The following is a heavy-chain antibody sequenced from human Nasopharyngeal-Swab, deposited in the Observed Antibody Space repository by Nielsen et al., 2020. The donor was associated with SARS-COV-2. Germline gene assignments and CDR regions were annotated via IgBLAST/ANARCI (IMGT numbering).Heavy chain of an antibody. V-gene: IGHV7-4-1*02. D-gene: IGHD6-13*01. CDR2: INTNTGHP. CDR3: ARAGRGSSSWYVMDYYYGMDV. J-gene: IGHJ6*02. Sequence: WVRQAPGQGLDGMGWINTNTGHPTYAQGFTGRFVFSLDTSVSTAYLQISSLKAEDTAVYNCARAGRGSSSWYVMDYYYGMDVWGQGTTVTVSS.